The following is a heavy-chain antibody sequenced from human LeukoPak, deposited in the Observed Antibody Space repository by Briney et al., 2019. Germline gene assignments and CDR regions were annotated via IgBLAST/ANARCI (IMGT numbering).Heavy chain of an antibody. CDR2: ISSSSSYV. V-gene: IGHV3-21*01. D-gene: IGHD3-10*01. CDR1: GFTFSSYS. Sequence: GGFLRLSCAASGFTFSSYSMNWVRQAPGKGLEWVSSISSSSSYVYYADSMKGRFTISRDNAKSSLFLQMNSLRAEDTAVYYCARGYFGSGSYYNEMPLPSAEYFQHWGQGTLVTVSS. CDR3: ARGYFGSGSYYNEMPLPSAEYFQH. J-gene: IGHJ1*01.